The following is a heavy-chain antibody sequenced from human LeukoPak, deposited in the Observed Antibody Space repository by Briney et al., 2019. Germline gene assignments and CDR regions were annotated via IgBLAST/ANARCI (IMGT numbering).Heavy chain of an antibody. CDR3: TRHYGTGFYGMDV. V-gene: IGHV3-74*01. J-gene: IGHJ6*02. CDR1: GFSFATSW. D-gene: IGHD3-10*01. CDR2: INNDETTT. Sequence: PGGSLRLSCATSGFSFATSWMHWVRQVPGKGLVWVSHINNDETTTTYADSVKGRFTISRDTAKNTLYLQMNSLRVEDTAIYYCTRHYGTGFYGMDVWGQGTTVTVSS.